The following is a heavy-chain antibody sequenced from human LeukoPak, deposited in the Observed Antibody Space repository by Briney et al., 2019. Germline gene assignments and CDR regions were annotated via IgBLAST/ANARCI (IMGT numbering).Heavy chain of an antibody. CDR1: GFTFSSYN. CDR3: ARIIGDRGGFDY. Sequence: KPGGSLRLSCAASGFTFSSYNINWVRQAPGKGLEWVSYISSSSSNIYYADSVKGRFTISRDNAKSSLYLQMNSLRTEDTAVYYCARIIGDRGGFDYWGQGTLVTVSS. CDR2: ISSSSSNI. V-gene: IGHV3-21*01. J-gene: IGHJ4*02. D-gene: IGHD2-21*02.